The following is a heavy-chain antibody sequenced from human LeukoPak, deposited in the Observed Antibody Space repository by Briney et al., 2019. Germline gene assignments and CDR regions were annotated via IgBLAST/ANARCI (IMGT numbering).Heavy chain of an antibody. CDR2: INHSGST. CDR3: ARDGGYSYGLDY. D-gene: IGHD5-18*01. J-gene: IGHJ4*02. CDR1: GGSFSGYY. V-gene: IGHV4-34*01. Sequence: PSETLSLTCAVYGGSFSGYYWSWIRQPPGKGLEWIGEINHSGSTNYNPSLKSRVTISVDTSKNQFSLKLSSVTAADTAVYYCARDGGYSYGLDYWGQGTLVTVSS.